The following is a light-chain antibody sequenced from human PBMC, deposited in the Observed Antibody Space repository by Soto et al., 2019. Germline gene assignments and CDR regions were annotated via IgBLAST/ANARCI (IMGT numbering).Light chain of an antibody. V-gene: IGKV1-5*01. Sequence: DIQMTQSPSTLSASVGDRVTITCRASQTINSWLAWYQQKPGKAPKFLIYDASSLESGVPSRFIRSGSGTEFTLTISSLQPDDFATYYCQPYHRYLWTCGQGTNVEIK. CDR2: DAS. CDR1: QTINSW. J-gene: IGKJ1*01. CDR3: QPYHRYLWT.